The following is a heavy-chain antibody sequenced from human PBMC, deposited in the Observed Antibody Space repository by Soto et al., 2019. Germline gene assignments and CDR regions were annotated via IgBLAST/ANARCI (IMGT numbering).Heavy chain of an antibody. J-gene: IGHJ4*02. CDR1: GGSMSSYY. Sequence: QVQLQESGPGLVKPSETLSHTCTVSGGSMSSYYWTWIRQPAGKGLEYIGDINYSGSTAHNPSLKGGVTLPADTSQHQSSLKLSSVTAADTAVYYCARISGYGDYIYWGQGTLVTVSS. CDR2: INYSGST. CDR3: ARISGYGDYIY. D-gene: IGHD4-17*01. V-gene: IGHV4-59*08.